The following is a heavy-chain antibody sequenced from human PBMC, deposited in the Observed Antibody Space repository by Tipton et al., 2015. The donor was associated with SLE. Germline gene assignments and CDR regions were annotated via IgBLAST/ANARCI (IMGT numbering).Heavy chain of an antibody. D-gene: IGHD3-22*01. Sequence: GSLRLSCAASGFTFSNAWMSWVRQAPGKGLEWVGRIKSKTDGGTTDYAAPVKGRFTISRDDSKNTLYLQMNSLKTEDTAVYYCTTDELWYYYDSSGSQDWGQGTLVTVSS. J-gene: IGHJ4*02. V-gene: IGHV3-15*01. CDR3: TTDELWYYYDSSGSQD. CDR2: IKSKTDGGTT. CDR1: GFTFSNAW.